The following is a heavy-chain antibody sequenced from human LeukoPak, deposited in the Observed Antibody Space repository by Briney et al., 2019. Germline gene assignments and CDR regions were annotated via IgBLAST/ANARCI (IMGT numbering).Heavy chain of an antibody. CDR1: GFTFSSYW. CDR2: IKPDGSEK. J-gene: IGHJ4*02. D-gene: IGHD3-22*01. V-gene: IGHV3-7*01. Sequence: PGGSLRLSCAASGFTFSSYWMSWVRQAPGKGLEWVANIKPDGSEKYYVDSVKGRFTISRDNSKNSLYLQMNSLRAEDTAVYYCARGGIVVEYFDYWGQGTLVTVSS. CDR3: ARGGIVVEYFDY.